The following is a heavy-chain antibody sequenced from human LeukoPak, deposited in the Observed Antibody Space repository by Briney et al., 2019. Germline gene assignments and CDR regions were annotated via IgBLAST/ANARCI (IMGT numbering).Heavy chain of an antibody. CDR3: ARSPAEYCSGGSCYGMDV. CDR2: ITGRCGNT. D-gene: IGHD2-15*01. CDR1: GLTFGSYA. J-gene: IGHJ6*02. V-gene: IGHV3-23*01. Sequence: GGSLRLSCAASGLTFGSYAMSWVRQAPGKGLVWVSLITGRCGNTDYISSVKGRFTISRDNSKNTLYQQMNSLRASDNTVYYCARSPAEYCSGGSCYGMDVWGQGTTVSVSS.